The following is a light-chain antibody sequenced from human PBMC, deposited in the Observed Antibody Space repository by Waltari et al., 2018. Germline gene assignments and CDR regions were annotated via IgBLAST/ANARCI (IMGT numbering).Light chain of an antibody. V-gene: IGLV1-44*01. CDR2: SNK. CDR3: AAWDDSLNGPM. CDR1: SYNIGSNA. J-gene: IGLJ3*02. Sequence: QSVLTQPPSASGTPGQRVTISCSGSSYNIGSNAVNWYQQLPGTAPKLLIYSNKQRPSGVPDRFSGSKSGTSASLAISGLQSEDEADYYCAAWDDSLNGPMFGGGTKLTVL.